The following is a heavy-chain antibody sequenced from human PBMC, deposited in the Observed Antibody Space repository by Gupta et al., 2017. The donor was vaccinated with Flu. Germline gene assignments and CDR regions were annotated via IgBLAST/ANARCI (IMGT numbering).Heavy chain of an antibody. Sequence: QVQLQESGPGLVKPSQTLYLTCTVSGDSISSGRYYWSWIRQPAGKGLEWIGRIYTSGTTNYSPSLKSRVTISVDTSKNQFSLKLSSVTAADTAVYYCARNRGVVYFDFWGQGTLVTVSS. CDR3: ARNRGVVYFDF. CDR2: IYTSGTT. J-gene: IGHJ4*02. V-gene: IGHV4-61*02. CDR1: GDSISSGRYY.